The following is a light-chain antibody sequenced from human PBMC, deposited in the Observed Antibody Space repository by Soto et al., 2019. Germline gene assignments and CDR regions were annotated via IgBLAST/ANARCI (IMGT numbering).Light chain of an antibody. V-gene: IGKV3-15*01. CDR3: QQYGSSPIT. Sequence: EIVMTQSPAALSVCPGEGATLSCGASQSVSSNLAWYQQKPGQAPRLLIYGASTRATGIPARFSGTGFGTDFTLTISRLEPEDFAVYYCQQYGSSPITFGQGTRLEI. J-gene: IGKJ5*01. CDR1: QSVSSN. CDR2: GAS.